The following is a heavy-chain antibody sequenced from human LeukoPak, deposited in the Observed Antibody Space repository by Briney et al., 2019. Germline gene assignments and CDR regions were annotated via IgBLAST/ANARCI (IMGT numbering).Heavy chain of an antibody. CDR2: INLGGSAK. D-gene: IGHD7-27*01. V-gene: IGHV3-7*01. J-gene: IGHJ4*02. Sequence: GGSLRLSCAASGFTLSGYWMNWVRQAPGKGLEWVANINLGGSAKLYVDSVKGRFTISRDNAKNSLDLQMNSLKVEDTAVYYCAAWGKYNYWGQGTLDTVSS. CDR3: AAWGKYNY. CDR1: GFTLSGYW.